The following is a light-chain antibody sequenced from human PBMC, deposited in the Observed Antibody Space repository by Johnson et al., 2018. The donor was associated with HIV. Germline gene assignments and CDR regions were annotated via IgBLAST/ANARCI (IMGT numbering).Light chain of an antibody. CDR3: GTWDASLSVNV. CDR2: DNN. V-gene: IGLV1-51*01. J-gene: IGLJ1*01. Sequence: HSVLTQPPSVSAAPGQKVTISCSGSSSNIGNNYVSWYQQLPGTAPKLLIYDNNKRPSGIPDRFFGSKSGTSATLGITGLQTGDEADYYCGTWDASLSVNVFGPGTKVTVL. CDR1: SSNIGNNY.